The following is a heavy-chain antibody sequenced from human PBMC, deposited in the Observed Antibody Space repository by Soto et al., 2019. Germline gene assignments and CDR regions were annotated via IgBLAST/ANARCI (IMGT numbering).Heavy chain of an antibody. V-gene: IGHV4-39*01. CDR2: MFYSGAT. J-gene: IGHJ5*02. CDR1: GGSISDISYC. D-gene: IGHD2-21*02. Sequence: SETLSLTCTVSGGSISDISYCWGWIRQPPGKGLQWIGCMFYSGATYYNPSLKNRVTLSVDTSNNEFSLKLVSVTAPDTAVYYCARHKSGCDCLDLWGQGTLVTVSS. CDR3: ARHKSGCDCLDL.